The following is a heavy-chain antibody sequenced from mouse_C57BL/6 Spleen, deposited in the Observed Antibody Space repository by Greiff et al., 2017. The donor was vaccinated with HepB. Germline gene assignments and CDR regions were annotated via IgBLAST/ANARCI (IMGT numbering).Heavy chain of an antibody. V-gene: IGHV7-1*01. J-gene: IGHJ2*01. Sequence: DVKLVESGGGLVQSGRSLRLSCATSGFTFSDFYMEWVRPAPGKGLEWIAASRNKANDYTTEYSASVKGRFIVSRDTSQSILYLQMNALRAEDTAIYYCARGLGFDYWGQGTTLTVSS. D-gene: IGHD4-1*01. CDR2: SRNKANDYTT. CDR1: GFTFSDFY. CDR3: ARGLGFDY.